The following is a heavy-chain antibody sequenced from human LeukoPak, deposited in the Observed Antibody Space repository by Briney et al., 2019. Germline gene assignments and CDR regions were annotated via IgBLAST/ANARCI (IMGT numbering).Heavy chain of an antibody. D-gene: IGHD3-22*01. J-gene: IGHJ3*02. CDR1: GGSISSYY. V-gene: IGHV4-59*01. CDR2: IYYSGST. CDR3: AGRDYYDSSGYHDAFDI. Sequence: PSETLSLTCTVSGGSISSYYWSWIRQPPGKGLEWIGYIYYSGSTNYNPSLKSRVTISVDTSKNQFSLKLSFVTAADTAVYYCAGRDYYDSSGYHDAFDIWGQGTMVTVSS.